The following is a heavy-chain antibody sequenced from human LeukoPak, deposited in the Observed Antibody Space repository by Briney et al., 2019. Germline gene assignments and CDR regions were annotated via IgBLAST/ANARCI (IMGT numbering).Heavy chain of an antibody. CDR3: AKAVAAAGRFGFDP. D-gene: IGHD6-13*01. CDR2: IYNSGST. V-gene: IGHV4-59*01. Sequence: PSETLSLTCTVFGGSISTYYWSWIRQPPGKGLEWIGYIYNSGSTNYNPSLQSRVTISVDTSKNQFSLRLTSVTAADTAVYYCAKAVAAAGRFGFDPWGQGTLVTVSS. J-gene: IGHJ5*02. CDR1: GGSISTYY.